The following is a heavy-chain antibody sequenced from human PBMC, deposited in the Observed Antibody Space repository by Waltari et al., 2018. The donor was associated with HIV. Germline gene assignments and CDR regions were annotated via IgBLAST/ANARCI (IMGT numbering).Heavy chain of an antibody. CDR3: ARQGGPGVVPAAIYYFDY. CDR2: IYYSGST. CDR1: GGSISSSSYY. V-gene: IGHV4-39*01. Sequence: QLQLQESGPGLVKPSETLSLTCTVSGGSISSSSYYWGWIRQPPGQGLEWIGSIYYSGSTYYNPSLKSRVTISVDTSKNQFSLKLSSVTAADTAVYYCARQGGPGVVPAAIYYFDYWGQGTLVTVSS. D-gene: IGHD2-2*01. J-gene: IGHJ4*02.